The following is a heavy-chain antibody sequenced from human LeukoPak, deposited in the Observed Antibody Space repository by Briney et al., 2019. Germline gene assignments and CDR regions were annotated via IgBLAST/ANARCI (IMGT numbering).Heavy chain of an antibody. CDR3: ANGPEYHYDASGYFSYYYYMDV. D-gene: IGHD3-22*01. CDR1: DDAITSSSYY. V-gene: IGHV4-39*01. J-gene: IGHJ6*03. CDR2: IYYSGST. Sequence: SETLSLTCTVSDDAITSSSYYWGWIRQPPGKGLEWIGSIYYSGSTYYNPSLRSRVTISVDKSKNQFSLKLTSVTAADTAVYCCANGPEYHYDASGYFSYYYYMDVWGKGTTVTISS.